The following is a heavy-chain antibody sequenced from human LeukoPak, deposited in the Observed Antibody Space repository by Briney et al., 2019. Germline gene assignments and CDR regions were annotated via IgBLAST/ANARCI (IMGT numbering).Heavy chain of an antibody. V-gene: IGHV1-18*01. D-gene: IGHD3-10*01. CDR1: GYTFTSYG. CDR2: ISAYNGNT. Sequence: ASVKVSCKASGYTFTSYGISWVRQAPGQGLEWMGWISAYNGNTNYAQKLQGRVTMTTDTSTSTAYMELRSLRSDDTAVYYCARVPITMVRGGIVDYWGQGTLVTVSS. J-gene: IGHJ4*02. CDR3: ARVPITMVRGGIVDY.